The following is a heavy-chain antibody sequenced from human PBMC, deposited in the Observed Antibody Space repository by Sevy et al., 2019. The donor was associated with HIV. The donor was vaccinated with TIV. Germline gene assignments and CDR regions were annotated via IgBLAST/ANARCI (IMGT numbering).Heavy chain of an antibody. J-gene: IGHJ4*02. Sequence: ASVKVSCKVSGYTLTKLSMHWVRQAPGKGLEWMGRFDPEDGETIFAQRFQGRVTMTEDTSTDTAYMELSSLRSEETAVYYCAAAREYYEDSSGYLDYWGQGTLVTVSS. V-gene: IGHV1-24*01. CDR1: GYTLTKLS. D-gene: IGHD3-22*01. CDR3: AAAREYYEDSSGYLDY. CDR2: FDPEDGET.